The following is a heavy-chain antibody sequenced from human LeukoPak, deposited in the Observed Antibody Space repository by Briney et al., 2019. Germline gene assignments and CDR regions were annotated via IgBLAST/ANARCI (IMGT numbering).Heavy chain of an antibody. CDR1: VYTFTSYG. CDR2: ISAYNGNK. D-gene: IGHD1-26*01. V-gene: IGHV1-18*01. J-gene: IGHJ2*01. CDR3: ARGGSSPNYWYFDL. Sequence: GASVNVSCKASVYTFTSYGISWVRQAPGQGLEWMGWISAYNGNKNYAQKLQGRVTMTTDTSTSTAYMELRSLRSDDTAVYYCARGGSSPNYWYFDLWGRGTLVTVSS.